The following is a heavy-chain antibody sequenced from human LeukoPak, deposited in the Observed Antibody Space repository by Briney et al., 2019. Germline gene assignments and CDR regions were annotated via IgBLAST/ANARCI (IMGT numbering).Heavy chain of an antibody. CDR1: GFTFSNAW. J-gene: IGHJ4*02. Sequence: GGSLRLSCAASGFTFSNAWISWVRQAPGKVLEWVGRIKSKTDGGTTDYAAPVKGRFTISRDDSKNTLYLQMNSLKTEDTAVYYCTTDRYCSGGSCYLLHEWGQGTLVTVSS. CDR3: TTDRYCSGGSCYLLHE. D-gene: IGHD2-15*01. V-gene: IGHV3-15*01. CDR2: IKSKTDGGTT.